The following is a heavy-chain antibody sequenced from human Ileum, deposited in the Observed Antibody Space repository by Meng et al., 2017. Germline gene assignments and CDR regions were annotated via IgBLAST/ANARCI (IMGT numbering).Heavy chain of an antibody. CDR1: GGTFSSYT. CDR2: IIPILGIA. CDR3: ARSSLGWPFLPFDY. J-gene: IGHJ4*02. V-gene: IGHV1-69*02. D-gene: IGHD3-3*01. Sequence: QVQLVQSGAEVKKPGSSVKVSCKASGGTFSSYTISWVRQAPGQGLEWMGRIIPILGIANYAQKFQGRVTITADKSTSTAYMELSSLRSEDTAVYYCARSSLGWPFLPFDYWGQGTLVTVLL.